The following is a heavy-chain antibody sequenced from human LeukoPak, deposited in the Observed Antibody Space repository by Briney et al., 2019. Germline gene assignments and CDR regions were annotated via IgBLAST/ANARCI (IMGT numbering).Heavy chain of an antibody. CDR3: AQGSGFYYDY. CDR1: GLSLRNVW. Sequence: GGSLRLSCAVSGLSLRNVWMNWLRQAPGKGLEWVGLIKRETDGGTTDFAAPVKGRFTISRDDSKNTLYLQMNRLTSEDTAVYYCAQGSGFYYDYWGQGTLVTVSS. J-gene: IGHJ4*02. D-gene: IGHD3-22*01. CDR2: IKRETDGGTT. V-gene: IGHV3-15*07.